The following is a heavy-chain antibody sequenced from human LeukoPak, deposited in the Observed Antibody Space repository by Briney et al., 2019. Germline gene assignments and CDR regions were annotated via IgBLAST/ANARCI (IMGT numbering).Heavy chain of an antibody. CDR1: GFTVSSNY. CDR3: ARARDSSGYYMVIDY. V-gene: IGHV3-53*01. D-gene: IGHD3-22*01. J-gene: IGHJ4*02. CDR2: IYSSGST. Sequence: GGSLRLSCAASGFTVSSNYMSWVRQAPGKGLEWVSVIYSSGSTYYADSVKGRFTISRDNSKNTLYLQMNSLRAEDTAVYYCARARDSSGYYMVIDYWGQGTLVTVSS.